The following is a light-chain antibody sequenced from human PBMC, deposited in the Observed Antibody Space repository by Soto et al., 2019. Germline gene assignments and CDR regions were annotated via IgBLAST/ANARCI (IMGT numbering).Light chain of an antibody. CDR3: SSYTSSSTLVV. J-gene: IGLJ2*01. CDR1: SSDVGDYNY. CDR2: DVS. V-gene: IGLV2-14*01. Sequence: QSALTQPASVSGSPGQSITISCTGTSSDVGDYNYVSWYQQDPGKAPKLMIYDVSNRPSGVSNRVSGSKSGNTASLTISGLQAEDEAAYYCSSYTSSSTLVVFGGGTQLTVL.